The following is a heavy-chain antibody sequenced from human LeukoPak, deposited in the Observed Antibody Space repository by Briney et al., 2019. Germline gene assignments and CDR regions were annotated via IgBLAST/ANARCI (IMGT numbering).Heavy chain of an antibody. J-gene: IGHJ4*02. CDR2: IYYSGST. CDR1: GGSISSSSYY. V-gene: IGHV4-39*07. CDR3: ARVVKETTYAAPVRGGAVFDY. Sequence: PSQTLSLTCTVSGGSISSSSYYWGWIRQPPGKGLEWIGSIYYSGSTYYNPSLKSRVTISVDTSKNQFSLKLSSVTAADTAVYYCARVVKETTYAAPVRGGAVFDYWGQGTLVTVSS. D-gene: IGHD3-10*01.